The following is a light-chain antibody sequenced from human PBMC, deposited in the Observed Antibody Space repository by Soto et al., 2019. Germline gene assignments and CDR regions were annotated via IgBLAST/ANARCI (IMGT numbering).Light chain of an antibody. CDR1: QSVRGNY. CDR2: DAS. CDR3: QQSGSSPRT. Sequence: EIVLTQSPGTLSLSPGERVILSCGASQSVRGNYLAWYQQKPGLAPRLLIFDASTRATGIPDRFSGSGSGTDFTLTINRLEPEDSGVYYCQQSGSSPRTFGQGTKVDNK. V-gene: IGKV3D-20*01. J-gene: IGKJ1*01.